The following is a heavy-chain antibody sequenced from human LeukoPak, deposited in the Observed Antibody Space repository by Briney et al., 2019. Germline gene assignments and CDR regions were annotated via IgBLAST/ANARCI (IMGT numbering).Heavy chain of an antibody. CDR3: ARWWDDSSGYSYYYGMDV. CDR1: GGTFSSYA. V-gene: IGHV1-69*05. CDR2: IIPIFGTA. D-gene: IGHD3-22*01. J-gene: IGHJ6*02. Sequence: ASVKVSCKASGGTFSSYAISWVRQAPGQGLEWMGGIIPIFGTANYAQKFQGRVTMTRDTSTSTVYMELSSLRSEDTAVYYCARWWDDSSGYSYYYGMDVWGQGTTVTVSS.